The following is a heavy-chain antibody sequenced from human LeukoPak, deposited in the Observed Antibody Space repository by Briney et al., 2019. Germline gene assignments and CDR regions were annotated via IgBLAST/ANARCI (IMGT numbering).Heavy chain of an antibody. Sequence: PGGSLRLSCAASGFTFSSYAMSWVRQAPGKGREWVSAISGSGGSTYYADSVKGRFTISRDNSKNTLYRQMNSLRPEDTAGYYCAKDCTVKRALKWFDPWGQGTLVTVSS. CDR2: ISGSGGST. CDR3: AKDCTVKRALKWFDP. J-gene: IGHJ5*02. V-gene: IGHV3-23*01. CDR1: GFTFSSYA. D-gene: IGHD4-17*01.